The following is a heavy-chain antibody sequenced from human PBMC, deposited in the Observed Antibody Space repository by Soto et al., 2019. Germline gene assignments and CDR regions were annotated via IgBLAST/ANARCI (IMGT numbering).Heavy chain of an antibody. D-gene: IGHD2-8*01. CDR3: AKDLRPDGVWDFDY. J-gene: IGHJ4*02. V-gene: IGHV3-23*01. CDR2: INSGGRT. CDR1: GSTFSSYT. Sequence: EVQLLESGGGLVQPGGSLRLSCAASGSTFSSYTMNWVRQAPGKGLEWVSGINSGGRTYYADSVKGRFTISRDDSKNTLYLQLISLRAEDTAVYYCAKDLRPDGVWDFDYWGQGTLVTVSS.